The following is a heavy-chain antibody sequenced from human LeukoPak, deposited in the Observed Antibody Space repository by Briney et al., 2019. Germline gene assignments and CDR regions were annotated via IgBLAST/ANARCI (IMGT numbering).Heavy chain of an antibody. V-gene: IGHV1-8*01. Sequence: GASVKVSCKASGYTFTSYDINWVRQATGQGLEWMGWMNPNSGNTGYAQKFQGRVTMTRNTSISTAYMELSSLRSEDTAVYYCARRVWEYQLSRYYFDYWGQGTLVTVSS. D-gene: IGHD2-2*01. J-gene: IGHJ4*02. CDR3: ARRVWEYQLSRYYFDY. CDR1: GYTFTSYD. CDR2: MNPNSGNT.